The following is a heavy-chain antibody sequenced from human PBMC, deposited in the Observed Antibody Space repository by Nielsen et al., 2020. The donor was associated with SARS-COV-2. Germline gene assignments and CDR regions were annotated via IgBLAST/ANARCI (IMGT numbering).Heavy chain of an antibody. CDR3: AKGGGVGY. V-gene: IGHV3-30*18. CDR2: ISYDGSNK. D-gene: IGHD1-26*01. Sequence: LSLTCAASGFTFSSYGMHWVRQAPGKGLEWVAVISYDGSNKYYADSVKGRFTISRDNSKNTLYLQMNSLRAEDPAVYYCAKGGGVGYWGQGTLVTVSS. J-gene: IGHJ4*02. CDR1: GFTFSSYG.